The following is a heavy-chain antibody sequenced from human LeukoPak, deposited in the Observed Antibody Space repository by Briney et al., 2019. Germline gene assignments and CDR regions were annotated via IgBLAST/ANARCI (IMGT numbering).Heavy chain of an antibody. V-gene: IGHV3-21*01. D-gene: IGHD3-22*01. CDR2: ISSSSSYI. CDR1: GFTFSSYS. J-gene: IGHJ3*02. Sequence: PGGPLRLSCAASGFTFSSYSMNWVRQAPGKGLEWVSSISSSSSYIYYADSVKGRFTISRDNAKNSLYLQMNSLRAEDTAVYYCARAYYDSSGPAAFDIWGKGTMVTVFS. CDR3: ARAYYDSSGPAAFDI.